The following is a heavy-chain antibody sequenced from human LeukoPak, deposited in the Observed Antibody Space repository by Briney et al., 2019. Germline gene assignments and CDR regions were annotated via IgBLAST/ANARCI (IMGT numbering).Heavy chain of an antibody. Sequence: SETLSLTCAVYGGSFSGYYWSWIRQPPGKGLEWIGEINHSGSTNYNSSLKSRVTISVDTSKNQFSLKLSSVTAADTAVYYCARGIGYCSGGSCLHFDYWGQGTLVTVSS. V-gene: IGHV4-34*01. CDR1: GGSFSGYY. J-gene: IGHJ4*02. D-gene: IGHD2-15*01. CDR2: INHSGST. CDR3: ARGIGYCSGGSCLHFDY.